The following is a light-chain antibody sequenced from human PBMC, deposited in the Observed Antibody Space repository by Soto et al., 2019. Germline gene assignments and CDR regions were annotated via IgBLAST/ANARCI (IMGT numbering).Light chain of an antibody. Sequence: DIQMTPSPSPLSGSVGDRVTITFRASQTISSWLAWYQEKPGNPPRPLIYDASTLESGVPSRFSGSGSGTEFTLTISSLQADDFAIYYCQQYNSYSWTFGQGTKVDIK. V-gene: IGKV1-5*01. CDR2: DAS. CDR1: QTISSW. CDR3: QQYNSYSWT. J-gene: IGKJ1*01.